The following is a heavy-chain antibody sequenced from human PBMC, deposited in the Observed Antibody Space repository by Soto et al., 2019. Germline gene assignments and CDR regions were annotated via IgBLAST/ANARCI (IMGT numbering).Heavy chain of an antibody. CDR2: IYHSGST. CDR3: ASGVYDFWSGKGVAGSYYYYGMDV. J-gene: IGHJ6*02. D-gene: IGHD3-3*01. V-gene: IGHV4-30-2*01. CDR1: GGSISSGGYS. Sequence: SETLSLTCAVSGGSISSGGYSWSWIRQPPGKGLEWIGYIYHSGSTYYNPSLKSRVTISVDRSKNQFSLKLSSVTAADTAVYYCASGVYDFWSGKGVAGSYYYYGMDVWGQGTTVTVAS.